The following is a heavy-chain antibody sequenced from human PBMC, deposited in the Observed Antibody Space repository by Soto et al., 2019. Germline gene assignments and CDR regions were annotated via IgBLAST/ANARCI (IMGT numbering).Heavy chain of an antibody. CDR3: ARGEQYSGRIFDY. Sequence: PSQTLSLTCGISGDSVSSNSAAWNWLRQSPSRGLEWLGRTYYRSKWYNDYAVSVESRITINPDTSKNHFSLQLNFVTPEDTAVYCCARGEQYSGRIFDYWGQGTLVTVSS. J-gene: IGHJ4*02. CDR2: TYYRSKWYN. V-gene: IGHV6-1*01. D-gene: IGHD1-26*01. CDR1: GDSVSSNSAA.